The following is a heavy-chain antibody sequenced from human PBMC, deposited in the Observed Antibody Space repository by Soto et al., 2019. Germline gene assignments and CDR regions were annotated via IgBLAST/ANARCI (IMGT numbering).Heavy chain of an antibody. Sequence: GGSLRLSCAASGFTVSSNYMSWVRQAPGKGLEWVSVIYSGGSTYYADSVKGRFTISRDNSKNTLYLQMNSLGAEDTAVYYCARAPGYYGDFFDYWGQGTLVTVSS. CDR2: IYSGGST. V-gene: IGHV3-66*01. D-gene: IGHD4-17*01. CDR1: GFTVSSNY. CDR3: ARAPGYYGDFFDY. J-gene: IGHJ4*02.